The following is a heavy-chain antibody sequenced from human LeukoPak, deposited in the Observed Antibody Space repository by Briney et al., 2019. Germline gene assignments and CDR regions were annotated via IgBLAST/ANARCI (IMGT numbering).Heavy chain of an antibody. Sequence: GGPLSLPCAVSGFPFSSYALRWLRQAPPRGLAWVSFIYSGGCTYQADSVKGRFTISRDDYKNTLYLQMNSLRAEDTAVYYCARSIYCSGGSFYSSNWFDPWGQGTLVTVSS. CDR2: IYSGGCT. CDR3: ARSIYCSGGSFYSSNWFDP. V-gene: IGHV3-53*01. D-gene: IGHD2-15*01. CDR1: GFPFSSYA. J-gene: IGHJ5*02.